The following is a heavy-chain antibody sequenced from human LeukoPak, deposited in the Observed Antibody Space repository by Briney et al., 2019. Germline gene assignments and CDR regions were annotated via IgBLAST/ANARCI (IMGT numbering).Heavy chain of an antibody. V-gene: IGHV3-49*04. Sequence: GGSLRLSCTASGFTFGDYAMSWVRQAPGKGLEWVGFIRSKAYGGTTEYAASVKGRFTISRDDSKSIAYLQMNSLKTEDTAVYYCTREDLDIVVVPAAIRGYYYYYMDVWGKGTTVTVSS. J-gene: IGHJ6*03. D-gene: IGHD2-2*02. CDR1: GFTFGDYA. CDR3: TREDLDIVVVPAAIRGYYYYYMDV. CDR2: IRSKAYGGTT.